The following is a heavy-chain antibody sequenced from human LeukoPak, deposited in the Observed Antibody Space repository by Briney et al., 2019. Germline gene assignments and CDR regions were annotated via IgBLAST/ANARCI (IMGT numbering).Heavy chain of an antibody. D-gene: IGHD1-26*01. J-gene: IGHJ4*02. CDR1: GYTFTSYY. Sequence: ASVKVSCKASGYTFTSYYMHWVRQAPGQGLEWMGWMNPNSGNTGYAQKFQGRVTMTRNTSISTAYMELSSLRSEDTAVYYCARGRGMGANHDYWGQGTLVTVSS. CDR3: ARGRGMGANHDY. V-gene: IGHV1-8*02. CDR2: MNPNSGNT.